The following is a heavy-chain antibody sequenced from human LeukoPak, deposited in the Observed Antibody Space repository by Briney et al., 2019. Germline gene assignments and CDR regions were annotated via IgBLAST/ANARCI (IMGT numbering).Heavy chain of an antibody. CDR1: GYTFTRYE. CDR3: ARAMTVEMADYDY. CDR2: MNPNSGNT. J-gene: IGHJ4*02. Sequence: ASVKVSCKACGYTFTRYEIHWVRQATGQGLEWMGWMNPNSGNTGYAQKFQGRVTMTRNTSISTAYMELSRLRSEDTAVYYCARAMTVEMADYDYWGQGTLVTVSS. V-gene: IGHV1-8*01. D-gene: IGHD5-24*01.